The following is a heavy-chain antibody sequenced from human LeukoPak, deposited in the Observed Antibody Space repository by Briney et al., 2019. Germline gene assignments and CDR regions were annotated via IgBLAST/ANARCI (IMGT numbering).Heavy chain of an antibody. D-gene: IGHD2-2*02. J-gene: IGHJ4*02. CDR3: ASADCSSTSCYTYYFDY. Sequence: GGSQRLSCAASGFTFSSYSMNWVRQAPGKGLEWVSSISSSSSYIYYADSVKGRFTISRDNAKNSLYLQMNSLRAEDTAVYYCASADCSSTSCYTYYFDYWGQGTLVTVSS. CDR1: GFTFSSYS. CDR2: ISSSSSYI. V-gene: IGHV3-21*01.